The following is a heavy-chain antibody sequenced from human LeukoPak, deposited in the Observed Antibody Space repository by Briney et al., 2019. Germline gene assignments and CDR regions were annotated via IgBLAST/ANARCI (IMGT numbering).Heavy chain of an antibody. D-gene: IGHD3-10*01. J-gene: IGHJ3*02. CDR2: IYYSGST. CDR1: GGSISSYY. Sequence: SETLSLTCTVSGGSISSYYWSWIRQPPGKGLEWIGYIYYSGSTNYNPSLKSRVTISVDTSKNQFSLKLSSATAADTAVYYCARLHMVRGVILDAFDIWGQGTMVTVSS. V-gene: IGHV4-59*08. CDR3: ARLHMVRGVILDAFDI.